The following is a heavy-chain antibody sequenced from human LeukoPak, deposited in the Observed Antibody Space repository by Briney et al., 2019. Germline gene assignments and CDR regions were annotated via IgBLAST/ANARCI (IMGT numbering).Heavy chain of an antibody. CDR1: GYSFTTYW. CDR3: VRVAGFHDY. D-gene: IGHD2-15*01. V-gene: IGHV5-51*01. Sequence: GESLKTSRNTSGYSFTTYWIGLGRQIPGEGLGVGVIIYPGGSDTIYSPSLEGHVTISDNYSISTAYLQWSSLKASDTAMYYCVRVAGFHDYWGQGTLVTVSS. J-gene: IGHJ4*02. CDR2: IYPGGSDT.